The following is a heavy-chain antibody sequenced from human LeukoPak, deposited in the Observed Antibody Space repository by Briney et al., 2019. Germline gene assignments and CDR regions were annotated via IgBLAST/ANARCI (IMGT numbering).Heavy chain of an antibody. J-gene: IGHJ4*02. V-gene: IGHV1-2*02. CDR2: INPNSGGT. CDR3: ARPTSGYDSYDY. Sequence: HRASVKVSCKASGYTFTSYGISWVRQAPGQGLEWMGWINPNSGGTNYAQKFQGRVTMTRDTSISTAYMELSRLRSDDTAVYYCARPTSGYDSYDYWGQGTLVTVSS. CDR1: GYTFTSYG. D-gene: IGHD5-12*01.